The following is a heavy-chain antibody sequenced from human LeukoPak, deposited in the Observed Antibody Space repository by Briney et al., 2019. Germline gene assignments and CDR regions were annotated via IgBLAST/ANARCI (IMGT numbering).Heavy chain of an antibody. Sequence: SESLSLTCTVSGVSMSAFQWSWVRQSPEKGLEWIGCVNTKGETNYNPSLKSRVITSVDTSKSQFSLRLTSVTAADTAVYYCATSNDAKIAPFDHWGQGALVTVSS. V-gene: IGHV4-4*09. CDR2: VNTKGET. J-gene: IGHJ4*02. CDR3: ATSNDAKIAPFDH. D-gene: IGHD2-8*01. CDR1: GVSMSAFQ.